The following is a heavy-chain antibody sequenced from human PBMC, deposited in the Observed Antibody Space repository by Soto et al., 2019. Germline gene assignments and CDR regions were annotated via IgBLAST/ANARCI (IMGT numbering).Heavy chain of an antibody. CDR3: ARAAGDYSYFGY. Sequence: GGSLRLSCAASGFTFSDYAMYWVRQAPGKGLEWVAFISYDGSNEYYADSVKGRFTISRDNSKNTLYLQMNSLRVEDTAVYYCARAAGDYSYFGYWGQGTLVTVSS. D-gene: IGHD4-17*01. CDR1: GFTFSDYA. J-gene: IGHJ4*02. V-gene: IGHV3-30-3*01. CDR2: ISYDGSNE.